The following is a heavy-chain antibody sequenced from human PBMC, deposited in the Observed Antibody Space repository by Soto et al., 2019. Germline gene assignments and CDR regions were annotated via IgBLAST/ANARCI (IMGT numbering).Heavy chain of an antibody. V-gene: IGHV1-46*01. J-gene: IGHJ3*02. Sequence: ASVKVSCKASGYTFTSYYMHWVRQAPGQVRECMVIINRSGGITSYXXKFQGRVXXTRDRSTSTVXMELSXLRSEDTAVYYCAGVTTLLEAFDIGGQGTMVTV. D-gene: IGHD4-17*01. CDR1: GYTFTSYY. CDR2: INRSGGIT. CDR3: AGVTTLLEAFDI.